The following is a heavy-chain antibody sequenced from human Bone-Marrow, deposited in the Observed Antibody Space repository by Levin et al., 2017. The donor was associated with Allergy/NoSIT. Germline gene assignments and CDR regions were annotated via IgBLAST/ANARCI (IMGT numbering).Heavy chain of an antibody. Sequence: ASVKVSCKASGYSFSSFALFWVRQSPGQRLEWMGWISAGKGHTTYSQKFQDRVTITRDTSATTVYLELTSLTSDDTAVYYCAREGTGYSYLYWGQGTLVTVSS. D-gene: IGHD3/OR15-3a*01. CDR2: ISAGKGHT. CDR1: GYSFSSFA. J-gene: IGHJ4*02. CDR3: AREGTGYSYLY. V-gene: IGHV1-3*01.